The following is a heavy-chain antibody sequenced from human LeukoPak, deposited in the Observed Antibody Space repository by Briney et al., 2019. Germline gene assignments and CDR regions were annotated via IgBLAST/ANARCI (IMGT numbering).Heavy chain of an antibody. Sequence: SVKVSCKASGGTFSSYAISWVRQAPGQGLEWMGGIIPIFGTANYAQKFQGRVTITADESTGTAYMELSSLRSEDTAVYYCARDLTTMVRGVKPTYYFDYWGQGTLVTVSS. CDR1: GGTFSSYA. CDR3: ARDLTTMVRGVKPTYYFDY. J-gene: IGHJ4*02. V-gene: IGHV1-69*13. D-gene: IGHD3-10*01. CDR2: IIPIFGTA.